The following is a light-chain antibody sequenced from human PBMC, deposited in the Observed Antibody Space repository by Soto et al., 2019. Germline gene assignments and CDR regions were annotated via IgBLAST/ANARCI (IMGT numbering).Light chain of an antibody. CDR3: QVWDSSSDPVV. Sequence: SYELTQPPSVSVAPGKTARITCGGNNTGSKSVHWYQQKPGQAPVLVIYYDSDRPSGIPERFSGSNSGNTATLTISRVEDGDEADYYCQVWDSSSDPVVFGGGTKLTVL. J-gene: IGLJ2*01. V-gene: IGLV3-21*04. CDR2: YDS. CDR1: NTGSKS.